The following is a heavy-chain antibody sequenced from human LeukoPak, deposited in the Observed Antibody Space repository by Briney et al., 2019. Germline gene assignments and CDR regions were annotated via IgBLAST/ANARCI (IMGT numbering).Heavy chain of an antibody. V-gene: IGHV3-21*01. J-gene: IGHJ6*02. D-gene: IGHD4-17*01. CDR2: ISSSSSYI. CDR1: GFTFSSYS. CDR3: ARDSTTVRYYYYYYGMDV. Sequence: GGSLRLSCAASGFTFSSYSMNWVRQAPGKGLEWVSSISSSSSYIYYADSVKGRFTISRDNAKNSLHLQMNSLRAEDTAVYYCARDSTTVRYYYYYYGMDVWGQGTTVTVSS.